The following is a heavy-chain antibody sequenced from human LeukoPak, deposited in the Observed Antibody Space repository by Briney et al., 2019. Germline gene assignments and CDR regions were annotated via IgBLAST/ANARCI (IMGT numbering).Heavy chain of an antibody. J-gene: IGHJ4*02. CDR3: ARDTGYSGYVSYFDY. CDR1: GFTFSNYW. CDR2: IKEDGSEK. D-gene: IGHD5-12*01. Sequence: GGSLRLSCAASGFTFSNYWMSWVRQAPGKGLEWVANIKEDGSEKKYVDSVKGRFTISRDNAKNSLYLQMNSLRAEDTAVYSCARDTGYSGYVSYFDYWGQGTLVTVSS. V-gene: IGHV3-7*01.